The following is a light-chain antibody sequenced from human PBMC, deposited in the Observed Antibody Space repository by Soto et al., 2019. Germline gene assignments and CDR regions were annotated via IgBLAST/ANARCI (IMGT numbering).Light chain of an antibody. Sequence: QAVLTQPPSASGTPGQRVTISCSGSSSNIGSNTVNWYQQLPGTSPKLLIYSNNQRPSGVPDRFSGSKSGTSASLDISGLQSEDEADYYCAAWDDSLNGVVFGGGPKLTVL. CDR2: SNN. CDR1: SSNIGSNT. V-gene: IGLV1-44*01. CDR3: AAWDDSLNGVV. J-gene: IGLJ2*01.